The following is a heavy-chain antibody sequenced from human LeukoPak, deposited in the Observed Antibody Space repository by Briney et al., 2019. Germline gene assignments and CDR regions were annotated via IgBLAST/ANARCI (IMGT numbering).Heavy chain of an antibody. D-gene: IGHD2-15*01. CDR1: GYPFTAYF. CDR3: TRAIFCSGGSCHWEFDH. J-gene: IGHJ4*02. Sequence: ASVKVSCKASGYPFTAYFIHWVRQAPGQGLEWMGIINPSDRSTSYAQRFQGRVTMTRNTSTTTVYMELSSLRSEDTAVYSCTRAIFCSGGSCHWEFDHWGQGTLVTVSS. V-gene: IGHV1-46*01. CDR2: INPSDRST.